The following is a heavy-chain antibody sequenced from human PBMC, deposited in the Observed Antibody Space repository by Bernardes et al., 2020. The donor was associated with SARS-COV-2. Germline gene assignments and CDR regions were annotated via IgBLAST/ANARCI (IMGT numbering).Heavy chain of an antibody. CDR2: ITGSAGDT. V-gene: IGHV3-23*01. CDR3: AKMGAESYGPMYYFDY. Sequence: GGSLRLSCAASGFTFRSYAMSWVRQAPGKGLEWVSAITGSAGDTYYADSVKGRFTISRDNSENTLYLQMYSLRAEDTAVYYCAKMGAESYGPMYYFDYWGQGTLVTVSS. J-gene: IGHJ4*02. CDR1: GFTFRSYA. D-gene: IGHD3-10*01.